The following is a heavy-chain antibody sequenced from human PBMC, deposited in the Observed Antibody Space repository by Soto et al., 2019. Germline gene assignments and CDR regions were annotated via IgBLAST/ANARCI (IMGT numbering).Heavy chain of an antibody. Sequence: SETLSLTCAVYGGAFSGYYWSWIRQPPVNGLECIGEINHGLSTDYNPSLKNRVTIAVDTSKNHFSLNLISVTAADTAVFYCASLRVAASRPAGWGQGTLVTVSS. CDR3: ASLRVAASRPAG. CDR2: INHGLST. V-gene: IGHV4-34*01. CDR1: GGAFSGYY. J-gene: IGHJ4*02. D-gene: IGHD6-19*01.